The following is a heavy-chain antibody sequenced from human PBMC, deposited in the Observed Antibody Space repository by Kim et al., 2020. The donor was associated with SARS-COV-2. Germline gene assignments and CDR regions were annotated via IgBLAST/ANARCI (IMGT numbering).Heavy chain of an antibody. V-gene: IGHV4-4*07. CDR3: ARGVGTNSNDYFDH. J-gene: IGHJ4*02. Sequence: NPSLESRVTMSVDTSKNQFSLMLSSVTAADTAVYYCARGVGTNSNDYFDHWGQGTLVTVSS. D-gene: IGHD1-1*01.